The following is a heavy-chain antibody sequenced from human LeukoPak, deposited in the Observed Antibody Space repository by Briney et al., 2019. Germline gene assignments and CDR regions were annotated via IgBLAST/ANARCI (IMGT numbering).Heavy chain of an antibody. J-gene: IGHJ5*02. V-gene: IGHV4-34*01. CDR2: INRSGST. Sequence: SETLSLTCAVYGGSFSGYYWSWIRQPPGKGLGWIGEINRSGSTNYNPSLKSRVTISVDTSKNQFSLKLSSVTAADTAVYYCARARRRFDPWGQGTLVTVSS. CDR3: ARARRRFDP. CDR1: GGSFSGYY.